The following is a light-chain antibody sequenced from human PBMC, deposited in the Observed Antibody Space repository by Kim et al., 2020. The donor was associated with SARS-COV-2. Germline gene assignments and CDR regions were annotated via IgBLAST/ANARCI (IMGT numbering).Light chain of an antibody. CDR2: GKN. V-gene: IGLV3-19*01. J-gene: IGLJ2*01. Sequence: SSELTQDPAVSVALGQTFRITCQGDSLRSYYATWYQQKPGQSPILVLYGKNNRPSGIPDRFSGSSSGNTASLTITGTQAGDEADYYCNSRDSNNNVLFGGGTQLTVL. CDR1: SLRSYY. CDR3: NSRDSNNNVL.